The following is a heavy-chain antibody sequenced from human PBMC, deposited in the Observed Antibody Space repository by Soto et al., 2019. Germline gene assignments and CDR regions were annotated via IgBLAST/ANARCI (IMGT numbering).Heavy chain of an antibody. CDR2: ISSSGSTI. J-gene: IGHJ6*02. D-gene: IGHD3-3*01. V-gene: IGHV3-11*01. Sequence: GGFLRLSCAASGFTFSDYYMSWIRQAPGKGLEWVSYISSSGSTIYYADSVKGRFTISRDNAKNSLYLQMNSLRAEDTAVYYWARDTPYYDFWSGYSPFYGMDVWGQGTTVTVSS. CDR1: GFTFSDYY. CDR3: ARDTPYYDFWSGYSPFYGMDV.